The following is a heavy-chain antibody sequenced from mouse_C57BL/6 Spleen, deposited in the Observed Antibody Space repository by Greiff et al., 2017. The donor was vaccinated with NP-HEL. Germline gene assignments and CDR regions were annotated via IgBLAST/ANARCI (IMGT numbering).Heavy chain of an antibody. J-gene: IGHJ2*01. D-gene: IGHD1-1*01. Sequence: VHLVESGAELVRPGASVTLSCKASGYTFTDYEMHWVKQTPVHGLEWIGAIDPETGGTAYNQKFKGKAILTADKSSSTAYMELRSLTSEDSAVYYCTRSTDYYGSSYDYWGQGTTLTVSS. CDR3: TRSTDYYGSSYDY. V-gene: IGHV1-15*01. CDR1: GYTFTDYE. CDR2: IDPETGGT.